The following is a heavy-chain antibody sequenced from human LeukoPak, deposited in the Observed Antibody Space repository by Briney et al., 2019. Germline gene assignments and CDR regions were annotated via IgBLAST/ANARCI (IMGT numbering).Heavy chain of an antibody. CDR3: ARDLGSYSYGSDY. CDR2: ISGSGGST. J-gene: IGHJ4*02. Sequence: GGSLRLSCAASGFTFSSYAMSWVRQAPGKGLEWVSAISGSGGSTYYADSVKGRFTISRDNSKNTLYLQMNSLRAEDTAVYYCARDLGSYSYGSDYWGQGTLVTVSS. V-gene: IGHV3-23*01. D-gene: IGHD5-18*01. CDR1: GFTFSSYA.